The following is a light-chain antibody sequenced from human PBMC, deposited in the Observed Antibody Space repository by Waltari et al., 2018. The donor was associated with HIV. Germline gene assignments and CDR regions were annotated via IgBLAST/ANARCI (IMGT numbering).Light chain of an antibody. J-gene: IGLJ1*01. Sequence: QSALTQPASVSGSPEQSITISCPGAGRDVGDYTYVSSYQQYPGKAPKRIIYDVNKRPGGVSNRFTGSKSGNTASLTSSGLQAEDEADYYCCSYAGSSTFGFYVFGTGTKVTVL. V-gene: IGLV2-23*02. CDR1: GRDVGDYTY. CDR2: DVN. CDR3: CSYAGSSTFGFYV.